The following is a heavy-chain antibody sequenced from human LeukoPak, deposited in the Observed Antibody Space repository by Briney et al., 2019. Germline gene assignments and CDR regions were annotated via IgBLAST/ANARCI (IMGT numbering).Heavy chain of an antibody. CDR3: AKDQMGHIAAVDY. V-gene: IGHV3-30*18. J-gene: IGHJ4*02. CDR2: ISYDGSNK. CDR1: GFTFSSYG. Sequence: GGSLRLSCAASGFTFSSYGMHWVRQAPCKGLEWVAVISYDGSNKYYADSVKGRFTISRDNSKNTLYLQMNSLRAEDTAVYYCAKDQMGHIAAVDYWGQGTLVAVSS. D-gene: IGHD6-13*01.